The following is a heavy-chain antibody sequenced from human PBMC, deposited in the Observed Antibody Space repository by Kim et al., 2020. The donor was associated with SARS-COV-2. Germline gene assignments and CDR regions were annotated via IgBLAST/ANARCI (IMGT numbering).Heavy chain of an antibody. J-gene: IGHJ6*02. Sequence: GGSLRLSCAASGFTFSSYGMHWVRQAPGKGLEWVAVISYDGSNKYYADSVKGRFTISRDNSKNTLYLQMNSLRAEDTAVYCCAKVHYGSGSYYLPRDYYYYGMDVWGQWTTVTVSS. D-gene: IGHD3-10*01. CDR2: ISYDGSNK. V-gene: IGHV3-30*18. CDR3: AKVHYGSGSYYLPRDYYYYGMDV. CDR1: GFTFSSYG.